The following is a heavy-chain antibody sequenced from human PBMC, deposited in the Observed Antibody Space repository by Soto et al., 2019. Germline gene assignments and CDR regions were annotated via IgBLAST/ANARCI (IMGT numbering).Heavy chain of an antibody. Sequence: QVQLVESGGGVVQPGRSLRLSCAASGFTFSSYAMHWVRQAPGKGLEWVAVISYDGSNKYYADSVKGRFTISRDNSKNTLYRQMNSLRVEDTAVYYCARDLRHSYGYLEVDDYWGQGTLVTVSS. CDR3: ARDLRHSYGYLEVDDY. J-gene: IGHJ4*02. V-gene: IGHV3-30-3*01. CDR1: GFTFSSYA. CDR2: ISYDGSNK. D-gene: IGHD5-18*01.